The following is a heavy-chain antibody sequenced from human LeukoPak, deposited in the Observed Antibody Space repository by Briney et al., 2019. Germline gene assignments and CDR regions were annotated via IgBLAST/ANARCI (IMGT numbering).Heavy chain of an antibody. CDR1: GGSFSGYY. CDR3: ARDCSSTSCYFYYYGMDV. V-gene: IGHV4-34*01. CDR2: INHSGST. Sequence: SETLSLTCAVYGGSFSGYYWSWIRQPPGKGLEWIGEINHSGSTNYNPSLKSRVTISVDTSKNQFSLKLSSATAADTAVYYCARDCSSTSCYFYYYGMDVWGKGTTVTVSS. D-gene: IGHD2-2*01. J-gene: IGHJ6*04.